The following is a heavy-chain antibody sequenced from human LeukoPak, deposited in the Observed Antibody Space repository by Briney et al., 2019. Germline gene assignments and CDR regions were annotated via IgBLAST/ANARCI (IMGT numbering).Heavy chain of an antibody. V-gene: IGHV3-30*18. J-gene: IGHJ4*02. CDR2: ISYDGSNK. D-gene: IGHD3-10*01. CDR1: GFTFSSYG. Sequence: PGRSLRLSCAASGFTFSSYGMHWVRQAPGKGLEWVAVISYDGSNKYYADSVKGRFTISRDNSKNTLYLQMNSLRAEDTAVYYCAKDPASYYYGPGTYFDYWGQGTLVTVSS. CDR3: AKDPASYYYGPGTYFDY.